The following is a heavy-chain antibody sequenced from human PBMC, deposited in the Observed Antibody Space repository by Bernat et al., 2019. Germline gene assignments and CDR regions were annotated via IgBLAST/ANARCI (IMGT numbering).Heavy chain of an antibody. CDR3: AKDRYYDSSGPADY. D-gene: IGHD3-22*01. V-gene: IGHV3-30*18. CDR2: ISYDGSNK. CDR1: GFTFSSYG. J-gene: IGHJ4*02. Sequence: QVQLVESGGGVVQPGRSLRLSCAASGFTFSSYGMHWVRQAPGKGLEWVAVISYDGSNKYYADSVKGRFTISRDNSKNTRYLQMNSLRAEDTAVYYCAKDRYYDSSGPADYWGQGTLVTVSS.